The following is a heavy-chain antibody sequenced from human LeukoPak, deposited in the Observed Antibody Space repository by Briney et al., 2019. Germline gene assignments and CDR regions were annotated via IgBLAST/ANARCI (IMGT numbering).Heavy chain of an antibody. D-gene: IGHD4-17*01. CDR3: ARDRGFYGDYVSDAFDI. J-gene: IGHJ3*02. Sequence: PGGSLRLSCAASGFTFSSYEMNWVRQAPGKGLEWVSYISSSGSTIYYADSVKGRFTIPRDNSKNTLYLQMNSLRAEDTAVYYCARDRGFYGDYVSDAFDIWGQGTMVTVSS. CDR1: GFTFSSYE. V-gene: IGHV3-48*03. CDR2: ISSSGSTI.